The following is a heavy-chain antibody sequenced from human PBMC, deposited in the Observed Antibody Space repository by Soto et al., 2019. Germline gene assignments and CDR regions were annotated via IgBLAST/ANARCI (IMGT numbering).Heavy chain of an antibody. V-gene: IGHV1-2*02. D-gene: IGHD3-16*02. CDR3: ARDYRGMDV. CDR2: INPNSGGT. Sequence: ASVKVSCKASGYTFTGYYMHWVRQAPGQGLEWMGWINPNSGGTNYAQKFQGRVTITADESTSTAYMELSSLRSEDTAVYYCARDYRGMDVWGQGTTVTVSS. CDR1: GYTFTGYY. J-gene: IGHJ6*02.